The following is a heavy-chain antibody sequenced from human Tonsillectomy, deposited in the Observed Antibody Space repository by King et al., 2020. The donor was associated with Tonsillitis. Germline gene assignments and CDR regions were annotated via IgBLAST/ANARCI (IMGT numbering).Heavy chain of an antibody. CDR1: GFTFSTYG. D-gene: IGHD3-10*01. J-gene: IGHJ4*02. Sequence: EEQLVESGGGLVQPGGSLRLSCAASGFTFSTYGMTWVRQAPGKGLEWVSSMSGSGGSIYYADSVKGRFTISRDNSKNTLYLQINSLRAEDTAVYYCTAGGIITMERGGFDYWGQGTLVTVSS. CDR2: MSGSGGSI. CDR3: TAGGIITMERGGFDY. V-gene: IGHV3-23*04.